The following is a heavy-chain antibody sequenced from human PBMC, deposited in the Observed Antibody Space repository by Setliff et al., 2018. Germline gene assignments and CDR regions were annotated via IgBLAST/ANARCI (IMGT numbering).Heavy chain of an antibody. Sequence: SETLSLTCTVSGGSISSGDYYWSWIRQPPGKGLEWIGYIYSSGSTYYNPSLKSRVSISVDTSKNQFSLKLSSVTAADTAIYYCAGGRRYDYGWDFDYWGQGTLVTVSS. CDR1: GGSISSGDYY. D-gene: IGHD4-17*01. CDR3: AGGRRYDYGWDFDY. CDR2: IYSSGST. J-gene: IGHJ4*02. V-gene: IGHV4-30-4*08.